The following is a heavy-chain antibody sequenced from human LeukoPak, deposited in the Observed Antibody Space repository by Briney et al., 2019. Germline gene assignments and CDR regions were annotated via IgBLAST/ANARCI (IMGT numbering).Heavy chain of an antibody. CDR2: IYSGGST. CDR1: GFTVSSNY. V-gene: IGHV3-66*01. D-gene: IGHD3/OR15-3a*01. J-gene: IGHJ4*02. Sequence: PGGSLRLSCAASGFTVSSNYMSWVRQAPGKGLEWVSVIYSGGSTYYADSVKGRFTISRDNSKNTLYLQMNSLRAEDTAVYYCARALLDRWSPPSYYFDYWGQGTLVTVSS. CDR3: ARALLDRWSPPSYYFDY.